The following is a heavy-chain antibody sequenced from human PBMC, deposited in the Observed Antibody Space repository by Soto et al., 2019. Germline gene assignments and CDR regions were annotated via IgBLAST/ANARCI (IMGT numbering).Heavy chain of an antibody. D-gene: IGHD6-6*01. J-gene: IGHJ6*02. CDR3: ARDRIVDRPATYGMDV. Sequence: ASVQVSCKASGYSLRSNYVHWVRQAPGQGLEWMGWINPNSSGTVYAQKFQGRVSMTRDASLTTAYMQLNRLTSDDTAVYYCARDRIVDRPATYGMDVWGQVTTVTVSS. CDR2: INPNSSGT. V-gene: IGHV1-2*02. CDR1: GYSLRSNY.